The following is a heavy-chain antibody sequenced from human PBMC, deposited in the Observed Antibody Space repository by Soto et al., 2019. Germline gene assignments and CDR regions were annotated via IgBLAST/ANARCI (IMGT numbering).Heavy chain of an antibody. Sequence: AGGSLRLSCAASGFTFSSYGMHWVRQAPGKGLEWVAVISNDGSHKYYADSVKGRFTISRDNSENTLTLQMNSLRAEDTAVYYCAKELDYGDHVFDYWGQGTLVTVSS. J-gene: IGHJ4*02. V-gene: IGHV3-30*18. D-gene: IGHD4-17*01. CDR3: AKELDYGDHVFDY. CDR1: GFTFSSYG. CDR2: ISNDGSHK.